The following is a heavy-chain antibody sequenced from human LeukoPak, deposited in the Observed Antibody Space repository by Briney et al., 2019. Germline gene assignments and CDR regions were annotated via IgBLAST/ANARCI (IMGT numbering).Heavy chain of an antibody. CDR1: GVSISSGGYS. CDR3: ASSTYYYGSGSFDY. D-gene: IGHD3-10*01. J-gene: IGHJ4*02. Sequence: SETLSLTCAVSGVSISSGGYSWRWIRQPPGKGLEWIGYIYYSGSTYYNPSLKSRVTISVDTSKNQFSLKLSSVTAADTAVYYCASSTYYYGSGSFDYWGQGTLVTVSS. V-gene: IGHV4-30-4*07. CDR2: IYYSGST.